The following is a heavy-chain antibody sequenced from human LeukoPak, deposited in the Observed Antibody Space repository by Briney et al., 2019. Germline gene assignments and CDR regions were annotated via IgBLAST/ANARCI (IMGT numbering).Heavy chain of an antibody. CDR1: GFTFDDYA. Sequence: GGSLRLSCAASGFTFDDYAMHWVRQAPGKGLEWVSLISWDGGSTYYADSVKGRFTISRDNSKNSLYLQMNSLRAEDTALYYCAKVSVSYDFWSGYLDYWGQGTLVTVSS. CDR2: ISWDGGST. D-gene: IGHD3-3*01. CDR3: AKVSVSYDFWSGYLDY. V-gene: IGHV3-43D*03. J-gene: IGHJ4*02.